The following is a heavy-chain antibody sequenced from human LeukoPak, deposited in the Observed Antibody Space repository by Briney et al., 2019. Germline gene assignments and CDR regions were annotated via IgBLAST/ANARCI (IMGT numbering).Heavy chain of an antibody. CDR2: IKQDGSEK. D-gene: IGHD2-2*01. CDR1: RFTFRSYW. Sequence: GGSLRLSCAASRFTFRSYWMTWVRQAPGKGLEWVANIKQDGSEKYYVDSVKGRFTISRDNARNSLYLQMNSLRAGDTAVYYCAREGKDIVVVPAASAKYKYYYYMDVWGKGTTVTISS. V-gene: IGHV3-7*01. CDR3: AREGKDIVVVPAASAKYKYYYYMDV. J-gene: IGHJ6*03.